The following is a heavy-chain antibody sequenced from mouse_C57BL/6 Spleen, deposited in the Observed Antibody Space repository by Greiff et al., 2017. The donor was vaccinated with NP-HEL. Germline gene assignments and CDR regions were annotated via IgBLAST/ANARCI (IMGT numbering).Heavy chain of an antibody. Sequence: VQLQQSGAELVKPGASVKLSCKASGYTFTSYWMHWVKQRPGQGLEWIGMIHPNSGSTNYNEKFKSKATLTVDKSSSTAYMQLSSLTSEDSAVYYCARSGYYGSSPFAYWGQGTLVTVSA. CDR3: ARSGYYGSSPFAY. J-gene: IGHJ3*01. CDR2: IHPNSGST. V-gene: IGHV1-64*01. D-gene: IGHD1-1*01. CDR1: GYTFTSYW.